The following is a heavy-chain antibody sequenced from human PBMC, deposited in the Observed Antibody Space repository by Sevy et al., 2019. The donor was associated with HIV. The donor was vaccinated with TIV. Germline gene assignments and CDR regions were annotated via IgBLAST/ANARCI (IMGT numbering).Heavy chain of an antibody. CDR2: LGDSGAAT. J-gene: IGHJ6*02. V-gene: IGHV3-23*01. CDR3: ARVVGALPGYYYGMDV. CDR1: GFVFSSYA. D-gene: IGHD1-26*01. Sequence: GGSLRLSCAASGFVFSSYAMSWVGQAPGKGLQWVSALGDSGAATYYADSVKGRFTISRDNSKNTLFLQLNSLRAEDTAVYYCARVVGALPGYYYGMDVWGQGTTVTVSS.